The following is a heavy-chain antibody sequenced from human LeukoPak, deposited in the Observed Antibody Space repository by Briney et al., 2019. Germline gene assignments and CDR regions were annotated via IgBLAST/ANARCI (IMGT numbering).Heavy chain of an antibody. CDR1: GFTFSSYS. Sequence: KPGGSLRLSCAASGFTFSSYSMNWVRQAPGMGLEWVSSISSSSSYIYYADSVKGRFTISRDNAKNSLYLQMNSLRAEDTAVYYCARDKEYSSGWYSSPVDYWGQGTLVTVSS. D-gene: IGHD6-19*01. CDR3: ARDKEYSSGWYSSPVDY. CDR2: ISSSSSYI. J-gene: IGHJ4*02. V-gene: IGHV3-21*01.